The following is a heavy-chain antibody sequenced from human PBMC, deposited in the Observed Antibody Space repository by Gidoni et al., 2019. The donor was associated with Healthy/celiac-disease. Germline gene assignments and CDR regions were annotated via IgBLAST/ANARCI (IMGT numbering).Heavy chain of an antibody. J-gene: IGHJ1*01. D-gene: IGHD3-3*01. Sequence: LKLSLGAPGFTFDDYGMHWVRQAPGKGLEWVSGISWNSGSIGYADSVKGRFTISRDNAKNSLYLQMNSLRAEDTALYYCAKERSGYYVGYFQHWGQGTLVTVSS. V-gene: IGHV3-9*01. CDR2: ISWNSGSI. CDR1: GFTFDDYG. CDR3: AKERSGYYVGYFQH.